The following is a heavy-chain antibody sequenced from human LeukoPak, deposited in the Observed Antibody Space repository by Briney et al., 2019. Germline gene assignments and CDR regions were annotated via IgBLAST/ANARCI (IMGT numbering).Heavy chain of an antibody. D-gene: IGHD5-18*01. V-gene: IGHV1-69*13. Sequence: SVKVSCKASGGTFSSYAISWVRQAPGQGLEWMGGIIPIFGTANYAQKFQGRVTITADESTSTAYMELSSLRSEDTTVYYCARGYSYGHNAFDIWGQGTMVTVSS. J-gene: IGHJ3*02. CDR1: GGTFSSYA. CDR2: IIPIFGTA. CDR3: ARGYSYGHNAFDI.